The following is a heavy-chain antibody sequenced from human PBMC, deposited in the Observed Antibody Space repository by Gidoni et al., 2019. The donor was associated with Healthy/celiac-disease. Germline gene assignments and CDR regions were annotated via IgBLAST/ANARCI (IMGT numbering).Heavy chain of an antibody. CDR3: ARGSTYYDILTGYYRSGGGFDY. CDR1: GFTFSRYA. Sequence: QVQLVESGGGVVQPGRSLRLSCAASGFTFSRYAMHWVRQAPGKGLEWVAVISYDGSNKYYADSVKGRFTISRDNSKNTLYLQMNSLRAEDTAVYYCARGSTYYDILTGYYRSGGGFDYWGQGTLVTVSS. J-gene: IGHJ4*02. D-gene: IGHD3-9*01. CDR2: ISYDGSNK. V-gene: IGHV3-30-3*01.